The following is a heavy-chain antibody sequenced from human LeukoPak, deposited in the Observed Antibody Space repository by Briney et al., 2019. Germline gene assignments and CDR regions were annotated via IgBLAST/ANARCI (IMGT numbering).Heavy chain of an antibody. CDR1: AFNFTAYW. Sequence: SGGSLRLSCGSTAFNFTAYWMHWVRQDPRQGLLWVARINSDGTTTNYADSVKGRFTISRDNAKNTLFLQMNSLRAEDTAVYFCAVSNGGYGPWGQGAPVTVSS. CDR2: INSDGTTT. V-gene: IGHV3-74*01. J-gene: IGHJ5*02. CDR3: AVSNGGYGP. D-gene: IGHD5-12*01.